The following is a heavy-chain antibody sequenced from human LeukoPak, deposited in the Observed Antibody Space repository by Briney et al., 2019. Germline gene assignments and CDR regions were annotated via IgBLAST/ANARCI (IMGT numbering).Heavy chain of an antibody. CDR3: ARVMLKVSLDMVRGVSSWFDP. D-gene: IGHD3-10*01. J-gene: IGHJ5*02. CDR1: GGSISSSNW. V-gene: IGHV4-4*02. CDR2: IYHSGST. Sequence: PSETLSLTCAVSGGSISSSNWWSWVRQPPGKGLEWIGEIYHSGSTNYNPSLKSRVTISVDKSKNQFSLKLSSVTAADTAVYYCARVMLKVSLDMVRGVSSWFDPWGQGTLVTVSS.